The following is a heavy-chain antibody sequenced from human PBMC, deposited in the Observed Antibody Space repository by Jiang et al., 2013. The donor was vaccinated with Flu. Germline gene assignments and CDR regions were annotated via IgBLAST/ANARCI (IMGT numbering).Heavy chain of an antibody. J-gene: IGHJ4*02. CDR2: IDWDDDK. CDR3: ARTRSSLVGASDY. Sequence: KPTQTLTLTCTFSGFSLGTSGMCVSWIRQPPGKALEWLARIDWDDDKYYSTSLKTRLTISKDTSKNQVVLIMTNVDPADTATYFCARTRSSLVGASDYWGQGTLVTVSS. V-gene: IGHV2-70*11. CDR1: GFSLGTSGMC. D-gene: IGHD1-26*01.